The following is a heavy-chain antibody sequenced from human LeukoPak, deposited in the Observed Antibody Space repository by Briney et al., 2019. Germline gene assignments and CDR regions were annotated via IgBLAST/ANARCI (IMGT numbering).Heavy chain of an antibody. D-gene: IGHD3-22*01. V-gene: IGHV1-18*01. J-gene: IGHJ5*02. CDR3: ARVSHYYDSSGGYWFDP. CDR2: ISAYNGNT. Sequence: ASVKVSCKASGYTFTSYGISWVRQAPGQGLEWMGWISAYNGNTNYAQKLQGRVTMTTDTSTSTAYMELRSLRSDDTAVYYCARVSHYYDSSGGYWFDPWGQGTLVTVSS. CDR1: GYTFTSYG.